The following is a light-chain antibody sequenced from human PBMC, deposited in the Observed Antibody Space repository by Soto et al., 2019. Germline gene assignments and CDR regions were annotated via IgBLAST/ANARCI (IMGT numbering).Light chain of an antibody. CDR3: CSYAGGYTHAV. Sequence: QSALTQPPSASGSPGQSVTISCTGTSSDVGGYNYVSWYQQHPGKAPKLIISEVSKRPSGVPDRFSGSKSGNTASLTVSGLQAEDEADYYCCSYAGGYTHAVFGGGTKLTVL. CDR1: SSDVGGYNY. J-gene: IGLJ2*01. V-gene: IGLV2-8*01. CDR2: EVS.